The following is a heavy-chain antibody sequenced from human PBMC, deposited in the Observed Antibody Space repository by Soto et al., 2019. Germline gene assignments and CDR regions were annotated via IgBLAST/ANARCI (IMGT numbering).Heavy chain of an antibody. J-gene: IGHJ6*02. CDR2: INSDGSST. CDR3: ASGGHYYGLDV. Sequence: GGSLRLSCAASGFTFSSYWMHWVRQAPGKGLVWVSRINSDGSSTSYADSVKGRFTISRDNAKNTLYLQMNSLRAEDTAVYYCASGGHYYGLDVWGQGTTVTVSS. CDR1: GFTFSSYW. V-gene: IGHV3-74*01.